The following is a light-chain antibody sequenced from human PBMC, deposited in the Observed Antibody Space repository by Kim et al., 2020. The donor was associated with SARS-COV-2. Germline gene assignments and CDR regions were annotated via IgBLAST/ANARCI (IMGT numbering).Light chain of an antibody. J-gene: IGLJ3*02. CDR3: QSYDSSTNWV. CDR2: EDN. Sequence: KTVPISCNRSRGSNASNYVQWYQQRPGSAPTTVIYEDNQRPSGVPDRFSGSIDSSSNSASLTISGLKTEDEADYYCQSYDSSTNWVFGGGTQLTVL. V-gene: IGLV6-57*03. CDR1: RGSNASNY.